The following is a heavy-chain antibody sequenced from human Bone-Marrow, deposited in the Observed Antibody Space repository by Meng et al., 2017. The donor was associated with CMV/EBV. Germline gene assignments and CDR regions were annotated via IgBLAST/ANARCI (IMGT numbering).Heavy chain of an antibody. CDR3: ARLRWELLGFDY. CDR1: GGSISSSSYY. J-gene: IGHJ4*02. D-gene: IGHD1-26*01. Sequence: SETLSLTCTVSGGSISSSSYYWGWIRQPPGKGLEWIGSIYYSGSTYYNPSLKSRVTISVDTSKNQFSLKLSSVTAADTAVYYCARLRWELLGFDYWGQGTLVTVS. CDR2: IYYSGST. V-gene: IGHV4-39*01.